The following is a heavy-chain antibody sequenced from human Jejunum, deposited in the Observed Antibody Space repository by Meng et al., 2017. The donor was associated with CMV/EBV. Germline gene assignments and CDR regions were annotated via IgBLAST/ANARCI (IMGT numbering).Heavy chain of an antibody. Sequence: VSGGSITNYYWSWIRQTPGKVLEWIGYIYYTGGTNYNPSFKSRVTMSVDTSKNQFSLKLSSVTAADTAVYYCARDNVVHYYYGLDVWGQGTTVTVSS. J-gene: IGHJ6*02. CDR1: GGSITNYY. D-gene: IGHD2-21*01. V-gene: IGHV4-59*01. CDR3: ARDNVVHYYYGLDV. CDR2: IYYTGGT.